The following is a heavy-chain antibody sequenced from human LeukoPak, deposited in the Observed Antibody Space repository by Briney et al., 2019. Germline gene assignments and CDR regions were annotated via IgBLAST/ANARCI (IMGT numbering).Heavy chain of an antibody. CDR1: GFTFRSYY. V-gene: IGHV3-30*03. J-gene: IGHJ4*02. CDR2: ISYDGSKN. CDR3: ARVCGSASCPYYFDY. Sequence: PGGSLRLSCAASGFTFRSYYMHWARQAPGKGREWVAVISYDGSKNYYADSVKGRLTISRDNSKNSVYLQMTSLRVEDTAGYYCARVCGSASCPYYFDYWGQGTLVTVSS. D-gene: IGHD2-2*01.